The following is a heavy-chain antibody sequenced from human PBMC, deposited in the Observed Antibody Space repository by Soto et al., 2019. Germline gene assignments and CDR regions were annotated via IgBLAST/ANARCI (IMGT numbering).Heavy chain of an antibody. Sequence: QVQLVESGGGLVKPGGSLRLSCAASGFTFSDYYMRWIRQAPGKWLGWVSYFSSNSNYKNHADSVRGRFTISRDNAKNSLYLQMNGLRAEDTAVYYCARATGYYHTSGSDYWGQGTLVTVSS. CDR2: FSSNSNYK. D-gene: IGHD3-22*01. CDR1: GFTFSDYY. V-gene: IGHV3-11*06. J-gene: IGHJ4*02. CDR3: ARATGYYHTSGSDY.